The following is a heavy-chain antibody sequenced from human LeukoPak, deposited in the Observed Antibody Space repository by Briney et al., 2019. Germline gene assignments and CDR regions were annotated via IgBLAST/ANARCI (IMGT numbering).Heavy chain of an antibody. Sequence: ASVKVSCKASGYTFTSYGISWVRQAPGQGLEWMGWISAYNGNTNYAQKLQGRVTMTTDTSTSTAYMELRNQKSDDTAVYYCAGSGGYYFYMDVSGKGTTVTVSS. CDR1: GYTFTSYG. CDR2: ISAYNGNT. CDR3: AGSGGYYFYMDV. D-gene: IGHD1-26*01. J-gene: IGHJ6*03. V-gene: IGHV1-18*01.